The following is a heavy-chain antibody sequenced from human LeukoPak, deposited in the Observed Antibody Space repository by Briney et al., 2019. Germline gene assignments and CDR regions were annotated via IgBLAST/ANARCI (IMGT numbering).Heavy chain of an antibody. V-gene: IGHV1-69*10. CDR3: AATRVGATYDAFDI. CDR1: GGTFSSYT. J-gene: IGHJ3*02. Sequence: SVKVSCKASGGTFSSYTISWVRQAPGQGLEWMGGIIPILGIANYAQKFQGRVTIAADKSTSTAYMELSSLRSEDTAVYYCAATRVGATYDAFDIWGQGTMVNVSS. D-gene: IGHD1-26*01. CDR2: IIPILGIA.